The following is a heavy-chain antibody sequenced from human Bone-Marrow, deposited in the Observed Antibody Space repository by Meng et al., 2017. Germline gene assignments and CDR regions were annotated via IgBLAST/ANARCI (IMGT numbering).Heavy chain of an antibody. CDR3: AREVGAIDAFDI. Sequence: SVKVSCKASGGTFSSYAISWVRQAPGQGLEWMGGIIPIFGTANYAQKFQGRVTITTDESTSTAYMELSSLRSEDTAVYYCAREVGAIDAFDIWGQGTMVTVSS. D-gene: IGHD1-26*01. CDR2: IIPIFGTA. V-gene: IGHV1-69*05. CDR1: GGTFSSYA. J-gene: IGHJ3*02.